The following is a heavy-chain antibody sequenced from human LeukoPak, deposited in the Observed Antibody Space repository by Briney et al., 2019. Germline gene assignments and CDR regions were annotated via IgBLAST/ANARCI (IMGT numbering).Heavy chain of an antibody. CDR1: GGTFSIYA. V-gene: IGHV1-69*04. CDR3: ARDLEGAIHPFDY. D-gene: IGHD1-26*01. Sequence: ASVKVSCKASGGTFSIYAISWVRQAPGQGLEWMGRIIPILGIANYAQKFQGRVTITADKSTSTAYMELSSLRSEDTAVYYCARDLEGAIHPFDYWGQGTLVTVSS. CDR2: IIPILGIA. J-gene: IGHJ4*02.